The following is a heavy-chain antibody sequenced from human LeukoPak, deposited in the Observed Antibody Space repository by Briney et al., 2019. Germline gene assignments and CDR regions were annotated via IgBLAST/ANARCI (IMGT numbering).Heavy chain of an antibody. CDR2: ISSSGSTI. J-gene: IGHJ6*04. CDR1: GFTFSSYE. D-gene: IGHD2-2*01. CDR3: ARSRALYGMDV. Sequence: GGSLRLSCAASGFTFSSYEMNWVRQAAGKGLGWVSYISSSGSTIYYADAVKGRFTISRDNAKNSLYLQMNSLRAEDTAVYYCARSRALYGMDVWGKGTTVTVSS. V-gene: IGHV3-48*03.